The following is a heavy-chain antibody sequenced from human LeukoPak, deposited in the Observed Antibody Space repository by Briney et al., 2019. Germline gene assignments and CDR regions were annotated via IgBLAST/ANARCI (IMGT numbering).Heavy chain of an antibody. CDR1: GYTFTSYD. CDR2: INPNSGNT. Sequence: ASVKVSCKASGYTFTSYDINWVRQATGQGLEWMGWINPNSGNTGYAQKFQGRVTMTRNTSISTAYMELSSLRSEDTAVYYCARGGRITMVRGVLGDHYYYYYMDVWGKGTTVTVSS. J-gene: IGHJ6*03. CDR3: ARGGRITMVRGVLGDHYYYYYMDV. V-gene: IGHV1-8*01. D-gene: IGHD3-10*01.